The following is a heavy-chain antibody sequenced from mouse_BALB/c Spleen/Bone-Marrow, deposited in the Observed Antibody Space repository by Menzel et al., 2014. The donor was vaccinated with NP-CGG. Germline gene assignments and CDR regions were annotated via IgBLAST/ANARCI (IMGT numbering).Heavy chain of an antibody. J-gene: IGHJ4*01. CDR2: IRNKAYDYTT. Sequence: VMLVESGGGVLLPFGSLILSCTTFGFTFTDSYMSWVRQPPGKALEWLGFIRNKAYDYTTEYSASVKGRFTISRDSSQSILYLQMNTLRPEDSATYYCARFPMDYWGQGTSVTV. V-gene: IGHV7-3*02. CDR3: ARFPMDY. CDR1: GFTFTDSY.